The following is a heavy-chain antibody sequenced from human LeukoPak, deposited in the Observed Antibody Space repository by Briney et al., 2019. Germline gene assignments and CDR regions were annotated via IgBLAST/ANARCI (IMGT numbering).Heavy chain of an antibody. CDR2: INPNSGGT. D-gene: IGHD3-22*01. CDR1: GYTFTGYY. V-gene: IGHV1-2*02. J-gene: IGHJ5*02. Sequence: ASVKVSCKASGYTFTGYYMHWVRQAPGQGLEWMGWINPNSGGTNYAQKFQGRVTMTRDTSISTAYMELSRLRSDDTAVYYCAREYYYDSSGYRVDWFDPWGQGTLVTVSS. CDR3: AREYYYDSSGYRVDWFDP.